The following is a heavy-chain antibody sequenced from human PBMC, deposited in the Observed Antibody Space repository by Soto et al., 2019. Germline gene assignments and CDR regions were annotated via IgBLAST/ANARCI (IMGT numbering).Heavy chain of an antibody. CDR2: INHSGST. CDR3: ARVYSGSYYRVGARFDY. D-gene: IGHD1-26*01. V-gene: IGHV4-34*01. CDR1: GGSFSGYY. Sequence: QVQLQQWGAGLLKPSETLSLTCAVYGGSFSGYYWSWIRQPPGKGLEWIGEINHSGSTNYNPSLKSRVTISAATSKNQFSLKLSSVTAADPAVYYCARVYSGSYYRVGARFDYWGQGTLVTVSS. J-gene: IGHJ4*02.